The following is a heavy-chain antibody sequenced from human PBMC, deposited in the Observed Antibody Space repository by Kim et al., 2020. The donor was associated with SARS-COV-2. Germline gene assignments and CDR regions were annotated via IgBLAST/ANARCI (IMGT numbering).Heavy chain of an antibody. CDR2: IIPIFGTA. CDR1: GGTFSSYA. CDR3: ARGGGDGYNYLVNWFDP. Sequence: SVKVSCKASGGTFSSYAISWVRQAPGQGLEWMGGIIPIFGTANYAQKFQGRVTITADESTSTAYMELSSLRSEDTAVYYCARGGGDGYNYLVNWFDPWGQGTLVTVSS. D-gene: IGHD5-12*01. V-gene: IGHV1-69*13. J-gene: IGHJ5*02.